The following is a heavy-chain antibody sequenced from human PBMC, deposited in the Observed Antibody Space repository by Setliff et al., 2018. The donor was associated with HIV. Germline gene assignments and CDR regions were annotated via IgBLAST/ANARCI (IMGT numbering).Heavy chain of an antibody. V-gene: IGHV3-53*01. CDR3: ARGDFDL. CDR1: GFAVESTH. Sequence: PGGSLRLSCAVSGFAVESTHMSWVRQVPGRGLEWLSVIYPVPNTHYADSVKGRFTIFRDRRKNTLYLQMNNVRADDTAIYYCARGDFDLWGRGTLVTVSS. CDR2: IYPVPNT. D-gene: IGHD2-21*01. J-gene: IGHJ2*01.